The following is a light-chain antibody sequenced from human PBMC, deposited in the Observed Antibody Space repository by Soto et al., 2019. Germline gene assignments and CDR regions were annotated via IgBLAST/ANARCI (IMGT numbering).Light chain of an antibody. J-gene: IGKJ1*01. CDR1: QSMDNK. V-gene: IGKV3-15*01. Sequence: IVMTQSPATLSVSPGERATLSCRASQSMDNKLAWYQQRPGQAPRLLIYGASIRATGIPARFSGSGSGTEFTLTISGLQSEDFGVYYCQQYNSYSTFGQGTKVEIK. CDR2: GAS. CDR3: QQYNSYST.